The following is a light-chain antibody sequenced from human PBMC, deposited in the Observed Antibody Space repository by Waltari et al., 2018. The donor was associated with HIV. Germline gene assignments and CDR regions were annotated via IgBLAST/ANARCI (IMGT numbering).Light chain of an antibody. V-gene: IGKV3-15*01. J-gene: IGKJ1*01. Sequence: ETVMTQSPATLSVSPGERATLSCRASQSVSSNLAWYQQKPGQAPRLLIYGASTRATGSPARFSGSGCGTEFTLTISSLQAEDFAVYYCQQYKEWPPWTFGQGTKVEIK. CDR3: QQYKEWPPWT. CDR2: GAS. CDR1: QSVSSN.